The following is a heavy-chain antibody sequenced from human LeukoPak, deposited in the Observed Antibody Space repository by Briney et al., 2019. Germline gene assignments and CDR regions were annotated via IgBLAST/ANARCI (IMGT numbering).Heavy chain of an antibody. D-gene: IGHD6-13*01. J-gene: IGHJ5*02. CDR2: IYYSGST. V-gene: IGHV4-59*01. CDR1: GGSISSYY. Sequence: PSETLSLTCTVPGGSISSYYWSWIRQPPGKGLEWIGYIYYSGSTNYNPSLKSRVTISVDTSKNQSSLKLISVTAADTAVYYCAREGIAAAGTIGSSWFDPWGQGTLVTVSS. CDR3: AREGIAAAGTIGSSWFDP.